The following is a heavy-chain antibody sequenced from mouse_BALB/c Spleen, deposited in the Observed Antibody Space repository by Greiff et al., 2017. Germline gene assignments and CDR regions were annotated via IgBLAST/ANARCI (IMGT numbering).Heavy chain of an antibody. CDR1: GYTFTSYY. CDR3: TRGWPYEGFAY. Sequence: QVQLQQSGAELVKPGASVKLSCKASGYTFTSYYMYWVKQRPGQGLEWIGEINPSNGGTNFNEKFKSKATLTVDKSSSTAYMQLSSLTSEDSAVYYRTRGWPYEGFAYWGQGTLVTVSA. CDR2: INPSNGGT. J-gene: IGHJ3*01. D-gene: IGHD1-1*01. V-gene: IGHV1S81*02.